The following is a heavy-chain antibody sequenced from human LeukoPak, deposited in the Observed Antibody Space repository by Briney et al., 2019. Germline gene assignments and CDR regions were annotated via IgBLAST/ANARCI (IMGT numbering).Heavy chain of an antibody. CDR1: GYTFTGYY. CDR3: ARAGIAASGTFDY. V-gene: IGHV1-2*04. J-gene: IGHJ4*02. CDR2: INPNSGGT. Sequence: ASVKVSCKASGYTFTGYYMHWVRQAPGQGLEWMGWINPNSGGTNYAQKFQSWVTLTRDTSISTAYMEVNRLKSDDTAVYYCARAGIAASGTFDYWGQGTLVTVSS. D-gene: IGHD6-13*01.